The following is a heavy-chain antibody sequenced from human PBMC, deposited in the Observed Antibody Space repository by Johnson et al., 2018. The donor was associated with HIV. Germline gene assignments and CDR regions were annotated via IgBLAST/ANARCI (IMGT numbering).Heavy chain of an antibody. D-gene: IGHD3-22*01. CDR3: ARSVGYYDSSSYYYVDAFDF. J-gene: IGHJ3*01. CDR1: GFSVSSSY. CDR2: IYSGGST. Sequence: MLLVESGGGLVKPGGSLRLPRAPSGFSVSSSYMSWVHQAPGKGLEWVSVIYSGGSTYYADAVKGRFTISRDNSKNKLYLQMNSLRDEDTALYYWARSVGYYDSSSYYYVDAFDFWGQGTIVTVSS. V-gene: IGHV3-66*02.